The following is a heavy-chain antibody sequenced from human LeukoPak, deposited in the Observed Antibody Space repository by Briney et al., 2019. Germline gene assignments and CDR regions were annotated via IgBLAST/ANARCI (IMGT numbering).Heavy chain of an antibody. D-gene: IGHD2-2*02. V-gene: IGHV4-34*01. J-gene: IGHJ6*04. CDR3: ARDRIVVVPAAITLYYYYGMEV. Sequence: PSETLSLTCAVYGGSFSGYYWSWIRQPPGKGLEWIGEINHSGSTNYNPSLKSRVTISVDTSKNQFSLKLSSVTAADTAVYYCARDRIVVVPAAITLYYYYGMEVWGKGTTVTVSS. CDR2: INHSGST. CDR1: GGSFSGYY.